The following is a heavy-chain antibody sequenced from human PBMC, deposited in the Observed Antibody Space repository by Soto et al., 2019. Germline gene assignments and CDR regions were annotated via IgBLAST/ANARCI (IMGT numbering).Heavy chain of an antibody. J-gene: IGHJ4*02. D-gene: IGHD3-22*01. CDR3: ARPYNCFDSSGTDY. V-gene: IGHV3-48*03. CDR2: ISSSGSTK. CDR1: GFTFSSYE. Sequence: GGSLRLSCADSGFTFSSYEMNWVRQAPGKGLEWVSYISSSGSTKYYADSVKGRFTISRDNAKNPLYLQMNSLRAEDTAVYYCARPYNCFDSSGTDYWGQGTLVTVSS.